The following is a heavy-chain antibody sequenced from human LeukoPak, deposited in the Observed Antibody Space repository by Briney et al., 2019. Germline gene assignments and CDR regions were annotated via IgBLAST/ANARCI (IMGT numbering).Heavy chain of an antibody. D-gene: IGHD6-19*01. Sequence: SETLSLTCTVSGGSISSYYWSWIRQPPGKGLEWIGYIYYSGSTNYNPSLKSRVTISVDTSKNQFSLKLSSVTAADTAVYHCARWSSGWSYFDYWGQGTLVTVSS. CDR2: IYYSGST. CDR3: ARWSSGWSYFDY. CDR1: GGSISSYY. J-gene: IGHJ4*02. V-gene: IGHV4-59*01.